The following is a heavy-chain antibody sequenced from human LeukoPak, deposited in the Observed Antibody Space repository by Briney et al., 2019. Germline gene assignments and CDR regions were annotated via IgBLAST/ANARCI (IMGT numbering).Heavy chain of an antibody. V-gene: IGHV1-69*04. Sequence: ASVKVSCKASGGTFSSKAISWVRQAPGHGLECMGRIIPIVGLTSYAQKFQGRVTFTADKSTSTAYMELSSLRSEDTAVYYCASSSSWEAPGEYYFDYWGQGTLVTVSS. D-gene: IGHD6-13*01. CDR3: ASSSSWEAPGEYYFDY. CDR1: GGTFSSKA. CDR2: IIPIVGLT. J-gene: IGHJ4*02.